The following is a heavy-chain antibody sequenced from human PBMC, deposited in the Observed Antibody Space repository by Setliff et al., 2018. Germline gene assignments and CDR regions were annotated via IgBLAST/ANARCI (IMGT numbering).Heavy chain of an antibody. Sequence: PSETLSLTCAVSGYSISSGYYWGWIRQPPGKGLEWIGEINHSGSTNYNPSLKRRVTISVDTSKNQFSLKLSSVTAAYTAVYYCARRATYYNFWSGYYDYWGQGTLVTVAS. CDR1: GYSISSGYY. CDR2: INHSGST. J-gene: IGHJ4*02. D-gene: IGHD3-3*01. CDR3: ARRATYYNFWSGYYDY. V-gene: IGHV4-38-2*01.